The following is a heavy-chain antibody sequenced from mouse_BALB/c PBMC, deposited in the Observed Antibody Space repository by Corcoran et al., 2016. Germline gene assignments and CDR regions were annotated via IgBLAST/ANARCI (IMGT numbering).Heavy chain of an antibody. V-gene: IGHV9-1*02. CDR2: INTYTGEP. J-gene: IGHJ4*01. Sequence: QIQLVQSGPELKKPGETVKISCKASGYTFTNYGMNWVKQAPGKGLKWMGWINTYTGEPTYADDFKGRFAFSLATSASSAYLQINNLKNEDMATYFCARRGDWTEDAMDYWGQGTSVTFSS. CDR1: GYTFTNYG. CDR3: ARRGDWTEDAMDY.